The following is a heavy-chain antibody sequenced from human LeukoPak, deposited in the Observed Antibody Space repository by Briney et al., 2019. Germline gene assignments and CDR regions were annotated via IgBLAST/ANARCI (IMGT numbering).Heavy chain of an antibody. D-gene: IGHD5-18*01. Sequence: ASVKVSCKVSGYTLTQLSMHWVRQAPGKGLEGMGGFDPEDGETIYAQKFQGRVTMTEDTSTATAYMELSSLRSEDTAVYYCATVSIQLWPPDYWGQGTLVTVSS. CDR2: FDPEDGET. J-gene: IGHJ4*02. V-gene: IGHV1-24*01. CDR1: GYTLTQLS. CDR3: ATVSIQLWPPDY.